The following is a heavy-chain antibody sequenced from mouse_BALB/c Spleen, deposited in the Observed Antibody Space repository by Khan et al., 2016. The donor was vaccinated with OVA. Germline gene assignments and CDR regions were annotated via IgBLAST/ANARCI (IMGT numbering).Heavy chain of an antibody. CDR3: ARLAYYYDSEGFAY. D-gene: IGHD1-1*01. J-gene: IGHJ3*01. CDR1: GFTFSTYG. Sequence: EVELVESGGDLVEPGGSLKLSCAASGFTFSTYGMSWVRQTPDKRLEWVAPISTGGHYTYYPDSVRGRFTISRDNAKNTLYLQMTSLKSEDTAMLYCARLAYYYDSEGFAYWGQGTLVTVSA. CDR2: ISTGGHYT. V-gene: IGHV5-6*01.